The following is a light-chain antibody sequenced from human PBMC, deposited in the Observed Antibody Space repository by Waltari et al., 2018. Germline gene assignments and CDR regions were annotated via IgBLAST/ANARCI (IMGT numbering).Light chain of an antibody. CDR2: AAS. CDR1: QSISSY. V-gene: IGKV1-39*01. J-gene: IGKJ1*01. CDR3: QQSYSTPWT. Sequence: DIQMTPSPSTLSVSVGPKVTITCRASQSISSYLNWYQQKPGKAPKLLIYAASSLQSGVPSRFSGSGSGTDFTLTISSLQPEDFATYYCQQSYSTPWTFGQGTKVEIK.